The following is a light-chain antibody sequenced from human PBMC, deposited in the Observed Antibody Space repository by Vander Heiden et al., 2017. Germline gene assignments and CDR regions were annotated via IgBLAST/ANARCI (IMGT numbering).Light chain of an antibody. CDR3: TSYITSNTKWV. Sequence: QSALTQPASVSASPGPSITISCTVTSIDVGGYNYVTWYQQHPGKAPKLMIYDVSNRPSGVSNRFSGSKSGNTASLTISGLQAEDEADYYCTSYITSNTKWVFGGGTRLTVL. J-gene: IGLJ3*02. CDR1: SIDVGGYNY. CDR2: DVS. V-gene: IGLV2-14*01.